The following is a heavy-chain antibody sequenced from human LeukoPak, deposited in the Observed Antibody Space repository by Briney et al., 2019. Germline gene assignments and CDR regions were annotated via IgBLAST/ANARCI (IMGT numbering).Heavy chain of an antibody. J-gene: IGHJ3*02. CDR3: ARDTILDI. CDR1: GFTFSSYG. CDR2: IRSSGSTT. D-gene: IGHD2-21*01. Sequence: GGSLRLSCAASGFTFSSYGMHWVRQAPGKGLEWVSYIRSSGSTTFDADSVKGRFTISRDNAKNSLYLQMNSLRVEDTAVYHCARDTILDIWGQGTMVTVSS. V-gene: IGHV3-48*04.